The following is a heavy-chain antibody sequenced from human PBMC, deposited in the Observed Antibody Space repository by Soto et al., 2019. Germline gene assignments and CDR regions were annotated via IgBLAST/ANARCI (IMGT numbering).Heavy chain of an antibody. J-gene: IGHJ3*02. CDR1: GGSISGHY. V-gene: IGHV4-59*11. D-gene: IGHD6-19*01. CDR3: ARDESSGWSRGAGAFDI. CDR2: IYYSGST. Sequence: SETLSLTCTVAGGSISGHYWSWIRQAPGKGLEWIGYIYYSGSTNYNPSLKSRVTISVDTSKNQFSLKLSSVTAADTAVYCCARDESSGWSRGAGAFDIWGQGTMVTVSS.